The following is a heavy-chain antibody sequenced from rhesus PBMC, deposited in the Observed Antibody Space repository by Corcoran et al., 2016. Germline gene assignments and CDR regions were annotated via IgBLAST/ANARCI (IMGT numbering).Heavy chain of an antibody. Sequence: QVQLQQSGLGLVKPSETMSLTCAVSGYPISSGYGWSWIRQPPGTGLEWIGYIGGSRGSTSYNPSLKGRVTIPKDTSKNQFALKLSAVTAADTAVYYCARTVDWLLLDYWGQGVLVTVSS. V-gene: IGHV4-127*01. CDR1: GYPISSGYG. D-gene: IGHD3-3*01. CDR3: ARTVDWLLLDY. J-gene: IGHJ4*01. CDR2: IGGSRGST.